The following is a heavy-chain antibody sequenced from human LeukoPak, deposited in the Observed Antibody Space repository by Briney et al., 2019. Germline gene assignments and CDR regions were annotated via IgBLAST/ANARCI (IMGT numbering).Heavy chain of an antibody. V-gene: IGHV3-21*01. D-gene: IGHD3-22*01. Sequence: GGSLRLSCAASGFTFSKYEMNWVRQAPGKGLEWVSSISSSSSYIYYADSVKGRFTISRDNAKNSLYLQMNSLRAEDTAVYYCARKDYYDSSGYYYYYFDYWGQGTLGTVSS. CDR1: GFTFSKYE. CDR2: ISSSSSYI. CDR3: ARKDYYDSSGYYYYYFDY. J-gene: IGHJ4*02.